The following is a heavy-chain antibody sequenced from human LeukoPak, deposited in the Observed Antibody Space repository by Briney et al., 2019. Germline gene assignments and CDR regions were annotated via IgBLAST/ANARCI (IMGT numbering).Heavy chain of an antibody. CDR1: GGSISSSRYY. D-gene: IGHD3-10*01. Sequence: SETLSLTCTVSGGSISSSRYYWGWIRQPPGKGLEWIGSIYYSGSTYYNPSLKSRVTISVDTSKNQFSLKLSSVTAADTAVYYCAKTYYYGSGSPYYGMDVWGQGTTVTVSS. J-gene: IGHJ6*02. CDR3: AKTYYYGSGSPYYGMDV. CDR2: IYYSGST. V-gene: IGHV4-39*07.